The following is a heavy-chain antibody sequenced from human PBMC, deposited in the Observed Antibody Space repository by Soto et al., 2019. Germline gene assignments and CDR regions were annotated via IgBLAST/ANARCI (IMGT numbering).Heavy chain of an antibody. D-gene: IGHD3-16*01. CDR3: TRDRGTSMITNLFDY. CDR1: GYTFTSYY. J-gene: IGHJ4*02. Sequence: QVQLVQSGAEVKKPGASIKVSCKTSGYTFTSYYLHWVRQAPGQGLEWMGIINPSGGGTSYAQKFQSRVTMTIDSSRSTVYMELSRLIYDDTAVYYCTRDRGTSMITNLFDYWGQGTLVTVSS. V-gene: IGHV1-46*03. CDR2: INPSGGGT.